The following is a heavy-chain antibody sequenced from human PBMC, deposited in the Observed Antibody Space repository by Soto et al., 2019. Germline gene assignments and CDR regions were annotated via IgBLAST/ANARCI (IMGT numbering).Heavy chain of an antibody. CDR2: IFPSDSDT. CDR1: GYRFTSYW. Sequence: PGESLKISCRTSGYRFTSYWIAWVRQMPGKGLEWMGIIFPSDSDTRYSPSFQGQVTISADRSTSTVFLQWASLKASDTAVYFCARKDKSGYFNWFDPWGQGTMVTVSS. D-gene: IGHD3-22*01. CDR3: ARKDKSGYFNWFDP. V-gene: IGHV5-51*01. J-gene: IGHJ5*01.